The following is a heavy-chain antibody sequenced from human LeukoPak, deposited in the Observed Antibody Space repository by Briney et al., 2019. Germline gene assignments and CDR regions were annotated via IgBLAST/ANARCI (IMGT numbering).Heavy chain of an antibody. CDR2: VSAYHGTT. CDR3: ARVTSLTTLTAFDI. J-gene: IGHJ3*02. V-gene: IGHV1-18*01. Sequence: AAVTVSCKASGYNLTTYAVNWVRQAPGQGREWMGWVSAYHGTTNYARTVQGRVTMTTDTSTSTAFLELRSLRSDDTAVYYCARVTSLTTLTAFDIWGQGTMVTVSS. CDR1: GYNLTTYA. D-gene: IGHD4-11*01.